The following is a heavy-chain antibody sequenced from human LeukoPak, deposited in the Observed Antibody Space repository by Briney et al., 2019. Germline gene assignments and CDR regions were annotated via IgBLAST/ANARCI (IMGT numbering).Heavy chain of an antibody. CDR1: VLSLNNYA. CDR2: LCRSDDGQ. V-gene: IGHV3-23*01. J-gene: IGHJ4*02. D-gene: IGHD3-22*01. CDR3: AKSGGSSGKALGY. Sequence: TGGSLRLSCTACVLSLNNYAMSRVRQGPGKGLEWVSALCRSDDGQWYAESVRGRFTISRDNSKNTLYLQMNSLRAEDTAVYYCAKSGGSSGKALGYWGQGTLVTVSS.